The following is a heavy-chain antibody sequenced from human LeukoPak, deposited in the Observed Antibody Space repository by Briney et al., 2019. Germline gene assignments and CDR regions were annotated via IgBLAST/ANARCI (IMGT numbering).Heavy chain of an antibody. CDR3: VRHPSRITTFDY. V-gene: IGHV4-31*03. J-gene: IGHJ4*02. D-gene: IGHD3-10*01. CDR1: GGSISSGGYY. CDR2: IYYSGSP. Sequence: PSQTLSLTCTVSGGSISSGGYYWSWIRQHPGKGLEWIGYIYYSGSPYYNPSLKSRLTISVDTSKNQFSLQLTSVTAADTAVYYCVRHPSRITTFDYWGQGTLATVSS.